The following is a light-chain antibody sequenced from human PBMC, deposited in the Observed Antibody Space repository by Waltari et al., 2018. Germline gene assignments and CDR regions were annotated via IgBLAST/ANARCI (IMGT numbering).Light chain of an antibody. CDR2: EDD. J-gene: IGLJ2*01. CDR1: SGSIARNY. Sequence: NFMLTQPHSVSESPGKTVSISCTRSSGSIARNYVQWYQQRPGSAPTIVIYEDDQRPSGVPDRFSGSIDSSSNSASLTISGLKTEDEADYYCQSYDAYVVFGGGTRLTVL. CDR3: QSYDAYVV. V-gene: IGLV6-57*03.